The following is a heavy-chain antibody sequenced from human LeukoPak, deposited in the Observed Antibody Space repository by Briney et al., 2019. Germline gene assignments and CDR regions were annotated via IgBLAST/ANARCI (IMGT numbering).Heavy chain of an antibody. V-gene: IGHV3-7*03. J-gene: IGHJ4*02. CDR2: IKQDGSEK. Sequence: GGSLRLSCAASGVTFSSYCMSWVRQAPGKGLKWVANIKQDGSEKYYVDSVKGRFTISRDNAKNSLYLQMNSLRAEDTGVYYCAKGSRSIAVDNLCDYWGQGSLVTVSS. D-gene: IGHD6-19*01. CDR1: GVTFSSYC. CDR3: AKGSRSIAVDNLCDY.